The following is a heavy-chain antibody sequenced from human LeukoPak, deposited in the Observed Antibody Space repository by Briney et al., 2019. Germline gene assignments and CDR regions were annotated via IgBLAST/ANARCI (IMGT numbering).Heavy chain of an antibody. Sequence: GGSLRLSCAASGFTFSDYYMSWIRHAPGMGLEWLSCISSSGSTIYYADSVKGRFTISRDNARNSLYLQMNSLRAEDTAVYYCLRLFGSGTYLFDYWGQGTLVTVSS. V-gene: IGHV3-11*01. CDR1: GFTFSDYY. CDR3: LRLFGSGTYLFDY. J-gene: IGHJ4*02. CDR2: ISSSGSTI. D-gene: IGHD3-10*01.